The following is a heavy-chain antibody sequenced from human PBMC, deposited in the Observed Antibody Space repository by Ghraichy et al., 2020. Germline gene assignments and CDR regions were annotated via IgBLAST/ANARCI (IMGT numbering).Heavy chain of an antibody. Sequence: GGSLRLSCAASGFTFSSYAMSWVRRAPGRVLEWVSAISGSGGSTYYADSVKGRFTISRDNSKNTLYLQMNSLRAEDTAVYYCAKTGTVGYCSSTSCRDFDNWGQGTLVTVSS. CDR3: AKTGTVGYCSSTSCRDFDN. J-gene: IGHJ4*02. CDR2: ISGSGGST. CDR1: GFTFSSYA. V-gene: IGHV3-23*01. D-gene: IGHD2-2*01.